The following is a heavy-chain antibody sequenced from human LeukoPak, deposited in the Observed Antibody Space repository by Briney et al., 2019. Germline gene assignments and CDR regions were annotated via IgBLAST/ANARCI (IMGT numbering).Heavy chain of an antibody. J-gene: IGHJ4*02. CDR1: GGSFSGYY. D-gene: IGHD2-2*01. CDR3: ARGPGGDQPPISPFDY. Sequence: SETLSLTCAVYGGSFSGYYWSWIRQPPGKGLEWIGEINHSGSTNYNPSPKSRVTISVDTSKNQFSLKLSSVTAADTAVYYCARGPGGDQPPISPFDYWGQGTLVTVSS. CDR2: INHSGST. V-gene: IGHV4-34*01.